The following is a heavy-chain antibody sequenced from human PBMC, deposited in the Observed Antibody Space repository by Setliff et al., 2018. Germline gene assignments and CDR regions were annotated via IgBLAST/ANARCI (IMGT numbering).Heavy chain of an antibody. Sequence: GGSLRLSCVGSGFPLGDYGMDWVRQTPGKGLVWVSRINSVGSRTYYADSVKGRFTISRDNAKNSLYLQMNSLRVEDTAVYYCARDSGLATDYWGQGTLVTVSS. D-gene: IGHD6-19*01. CDR3: ARDSGLATDY. V-gene: IGHV3-74*01. CDR1: GFPLGDYG. CDR2: INSVGSRT. J-gene: IGHJ4*02.